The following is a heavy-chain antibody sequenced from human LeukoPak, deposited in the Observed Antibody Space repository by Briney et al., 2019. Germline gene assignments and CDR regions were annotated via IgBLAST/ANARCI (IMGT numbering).Heavy chain of an antibody. V-gene: IGHV3-20*04. CDR2: INWNGGST. J-gene: IGHJ4*02. CDR3: ARDRVRIAAAGTDIDY. Sequence: GSLRLSCAASGFTFDDYGMSWVRQAPGKGLEWVSGINWNGGSTGYADSVKGRFTISRDNAKNSLYLQMNSLRAEDTALYYCARDRVRIAAAGTDIDYWGQGTLVTVSS. CDR1: GFTFDDYG. D-gene: IGHD6-13*01.